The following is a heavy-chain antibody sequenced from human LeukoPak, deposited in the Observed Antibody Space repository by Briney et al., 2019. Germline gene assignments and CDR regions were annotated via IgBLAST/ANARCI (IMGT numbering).Heavy chain of an antibody. CDR2: INPYSGDR. D-gene: IGHD2-2*01. CDR3: ARDGACSSTSCQSFDY. V-gene: IGHV1-2*02. Sequence: ASVKVSCKAPGYTFTGYYMHWVRQAPGQGLEWMGWINPYSGDRNYAQKFQGRVTMTGDTSISTAYMELSRLQSDDTAVYYCARDGACSSTSCQSFDYWGQGTLVTVSS. J-gene: IGHJ4*02. CDR1: GYTFTGYY.